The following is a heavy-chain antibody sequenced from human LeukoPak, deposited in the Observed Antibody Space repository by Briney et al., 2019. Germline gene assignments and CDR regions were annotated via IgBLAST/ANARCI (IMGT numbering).Heavy chain of an antibody. D-gene: IGHD3-10*01. V-gene: IGHV4-30-4*01. CDR3: ASYGSGSYFGFSY. J-gene: IGHJ4*02. CDR1: GGSISSGDYY. CDR2: IYYSGST. Sequence: SQTLSLTCTVSGGSISSGDYYWSWIRQPPGKGLEWNGYIYYSGSTYYNPSLKSRVTISVDTSKNQFSLKLSSVTAADTAVYYCASYGSGSYFGFSYWGQGTLVTVSS.